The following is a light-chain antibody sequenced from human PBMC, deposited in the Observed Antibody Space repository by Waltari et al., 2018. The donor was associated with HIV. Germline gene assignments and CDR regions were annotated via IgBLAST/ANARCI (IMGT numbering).Light chain of an antibody. CDR3: QQYVTSRVT. CDR1: LSLPTTA. Sequence: EIVLTQSPGTLPLSPGERATLSCRASLSLPTTAIARHHPKTGQAPRVVLYGASSRAIGIPVRFSGSASGTNFTLTISRLEPEDFAVYYCQQYVTSRVTFGQGTRLEIK. V-gene: IGKV3-20*01. J-gene: IGKJ5*01. CDR2: GAS.